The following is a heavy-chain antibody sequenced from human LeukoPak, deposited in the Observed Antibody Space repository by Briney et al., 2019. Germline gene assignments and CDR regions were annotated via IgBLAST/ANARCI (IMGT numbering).Heavy chain of an antibody. CDR2: ISTDGSYT. CDR3: ARICSTTDCLISA. Sequence: GGSLRLSCAASGFTFSGYWMHWVRQAPGKGLVWVARISTDGSYTSYADCVKGRFTISRDNAKNTVYLQMSSLRAEDTAIYYCARICSTTDCLISAWGQGTLVTVSS. CDR1: GFTFSGYW. V-gene: IGHV3-74*01. J-gene: IGHJ4*02. D-gene: IGHD2-2*01.